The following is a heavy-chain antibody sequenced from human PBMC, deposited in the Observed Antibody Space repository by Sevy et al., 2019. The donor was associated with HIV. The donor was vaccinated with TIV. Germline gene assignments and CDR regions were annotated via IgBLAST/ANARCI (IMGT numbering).Heavy chain of an antibody. CDR3: TRWKGLQSIFDY. D-gene: IGHD1-1*01. J-gene: IGHJ4*02. CDR1: GFTFGDYA. Sequence: GGSLRLSCTTSGFTFGDYAMNWVRQAPGKGLEWVAFLKSKADGGTVDNAASVKGRFTISRDDSKSIAYLQMNDLTTEVTGVYYCTRWKGLQSIFDYWGQGALVTVSS. CDR2: LKSKADGGTV. V-gene: IGHV3-49*04.